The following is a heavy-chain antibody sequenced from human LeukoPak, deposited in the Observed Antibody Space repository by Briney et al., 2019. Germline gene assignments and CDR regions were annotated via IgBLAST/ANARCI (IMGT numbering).Heavy chain of an antibody. CDR3: ARPFPTNYYASSGYLN. D-gene: IGHD3-22*01. J-gene: IGHJ4*02. CDR1: GFTVTSNY. CDR2: IYSDGGT. V-gene: IGHV3-66*04. Sequence: GGSLRLSCAASGFTVTSNYLSWVRQAPGKGLEWLSLIYSDGGTHYADSLKGRFTISRDISKNTLYLQMNSLRAEDTAVYYCARPFPTNYYASSGYLNWGQGTLVTVSS.